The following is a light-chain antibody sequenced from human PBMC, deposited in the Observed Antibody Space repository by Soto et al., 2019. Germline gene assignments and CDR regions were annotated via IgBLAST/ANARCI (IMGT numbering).Light chain of an antibody. V-gene: IGKV3-20*01. CDR3: QQYVNSSPWT. Sequence: EIVLTQSPGTLSLSPGERATLSCRASHTISSSYLAWYQQKTGQAPRLLMYGISIRANGVPDRFSRSGTVTDFTLTSTRLEREDFAVYYCQQYVNSSPWTFGQGTKVEIK. CDR1: HTISSSY. CDR2: GIS. J-gene: IGKJ1*01.